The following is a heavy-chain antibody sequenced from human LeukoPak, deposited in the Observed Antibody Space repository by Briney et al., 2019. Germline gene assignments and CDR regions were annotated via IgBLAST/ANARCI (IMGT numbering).Heavy chain of an antibody. V-gene: IGHV1-3*01. CDR3: ALAWGYYYYYGMDV. CDR1: GYTFTSYA. Sequence: GASVKVSCKASGYTFTSYAMHWVRQAPGQRLEWTGWINAGNGNTKYSQKFQGRVTITRDTSASTAYMELSSLRSEDTAVYYCALAWGYYYYYGMDVWGQGTTVTVSS. J-gene: IGHJ6*02. CDR2: INAGNGNT. D-gene: IGHD3-16*01.